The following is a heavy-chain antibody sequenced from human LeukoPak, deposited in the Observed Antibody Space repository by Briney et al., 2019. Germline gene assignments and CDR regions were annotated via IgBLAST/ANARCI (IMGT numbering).Heavy chain of an antibody. J-gene: IGHJ4*02. D-gene: IGHD6-13*01. CDR1: GFTFNTYT. V-gene: IGHV3-21*01. CDR2: ISPFSSYM. Sequence: PGGSLRLSCVASGFTFNTYTMHWVRQAPGKGLEWVSSISPFSSYMYYADSVRGRFTISRDNAKNSLYLQMNSLRAEDTAVYYCARDPSSYSSSDRALDYWGQGTLVTVSS. CDR3: ARDPSSYSSSDRALDY.